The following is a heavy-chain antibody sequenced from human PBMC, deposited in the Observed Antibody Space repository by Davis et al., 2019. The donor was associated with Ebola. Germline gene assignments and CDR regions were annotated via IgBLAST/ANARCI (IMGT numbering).Heavy chain of an antibody. CDR1: GGTFSSYA. CDR3: ARDRGCSSTSCPIHYYYYYYMDV. CDR2: IIPIFGTA. J-gene: IGHJ6*03. Sequence: SVKVSCKASGGTFSSYAISWVRQAPGQGLEWMGGIIPIFGTANYAQKFQGRVTITADESTSTAYMELSSLRSEDTAVYYCARDRGCSSTSCPIHYYYYYYMDVWGKGTTVTVSS. D-gene: IGHD2-2*01. V-gene: IGHV1-69*13.